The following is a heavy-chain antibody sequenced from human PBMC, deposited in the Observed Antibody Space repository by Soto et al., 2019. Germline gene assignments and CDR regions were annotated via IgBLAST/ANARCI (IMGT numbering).Heavy chain of an antibody. V-gene: IGHV3-7*01. CDR1: GFSLSTYW. CDR2: IRQDGGET. D-gene: IGHD6-19*01. CDR3: ARGCGSAHCPNDFNL. J-gene: IGHJ4*02. Sequence: GSLRLSCAASGFSLSTYWMSWVRQAPGRGLEWVATIRQDGGETHYVDYVKGRFSISRDNAMNSLYLQANSLTAEDTAIYYCARGCGSAHCPNDFNLWGQGTQVTVSS.